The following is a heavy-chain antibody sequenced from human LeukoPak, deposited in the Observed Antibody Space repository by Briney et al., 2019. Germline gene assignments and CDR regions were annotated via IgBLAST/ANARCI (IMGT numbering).Heavy chain of an antibody. CDR3: ARGRKDTGRRELDY. J-gene: IGHJ4*02. CDR1: GGSFSGYY. V-gene: IGHV4-34*01. D-gene: IGHD1-1*01. CDR2: INHSGST. Sequence: SETLSLTCAVYGGSFSGYYWSWIRQPPGKGLEWIGEINHSGSTNYNPSLKSRVTISVDTSKNQFSLKPSSVTAADTAVYYCARGRKDTGRRELDYWGQGTLVTVSS.